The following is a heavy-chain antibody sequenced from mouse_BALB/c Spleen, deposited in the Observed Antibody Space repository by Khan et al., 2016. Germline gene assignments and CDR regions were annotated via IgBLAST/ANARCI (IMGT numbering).Heavy chain of an antibody. Sequence: EVQLVESGGGLVQPGGSLKLSCAASGFTFSSYTMSWVRQTPEKRLEWVAYISNGGGSTYYPDTVKGRFTISRDNAKNTLYLQMSSLKSEDTAMYYCAMMTHLYYYGSSPYYFDYWGQGTTLTVSS. CDR2: ISNGGGST. V-gene: IGHV5-12-2*01. CDR3: AMMTHLYYYGSSPYYFDY. J-gene: IGHJ2*01. CDR1: GFTFSSYT. D-gene: IGHD1-1*01.